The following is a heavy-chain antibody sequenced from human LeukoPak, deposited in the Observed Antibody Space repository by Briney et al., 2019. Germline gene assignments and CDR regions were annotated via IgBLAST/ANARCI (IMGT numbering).Heavy chain of an antibody. CDR2: MYSSGST. J-gene: IGHJ4*02. Sequence: TSSETLSLTCTVSGGSATSGSYYWSWIRQPPGKGLEWIGYMYSSGSTNYNPSLQSRVTISVDTSNNQFSLKLSSVTAADTAMYYCARVRGRGTYFLDYWGQGTLVTVSS. CDR1: GGSATSGSYY. D-gene: IGHD1-26*01. V-gene: IGHV4-61*01. CDR3: ARVRGRGTYFLDY.